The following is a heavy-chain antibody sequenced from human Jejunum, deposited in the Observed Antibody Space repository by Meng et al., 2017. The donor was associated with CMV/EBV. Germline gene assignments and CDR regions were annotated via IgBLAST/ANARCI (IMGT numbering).Heavy chain of an antibody. V-gene: IGHV3-33*01. CDR2: IGHDGSQK. CDR1: VCQFSHYG. Sequence: CAVAVCQFSHYGMHWVRQAPGKGLEWVAVIGHDGSQKYHADSVKGRFTISRDNSKNTLFLQMNSLRAEDTAVYFCARDMSAGKFYIDYWGQGILVTVSS. J-gene: IGHJ4*02. D-gene: IGHD3-16*01. CDR3: ARDMSAGKFYIDY.